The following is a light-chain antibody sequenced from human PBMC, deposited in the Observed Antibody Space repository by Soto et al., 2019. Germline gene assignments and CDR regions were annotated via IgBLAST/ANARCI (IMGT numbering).Light chain of an antibody. J-gene: IGKJ1*01. Sequence: PGETGTLSCRASQSVSSSYLTWYQQKPGQAPRLLIYGASTRATGIPARFSGSGSGTEFTLTISSLQPEDFATYYCLQHNVFPRTFGQGTKVDIK. V-gene: IGKV3D-7*01. CDR1: QSVSSSY. CDR2: GAS. CDR3: LQHNVFPRT.